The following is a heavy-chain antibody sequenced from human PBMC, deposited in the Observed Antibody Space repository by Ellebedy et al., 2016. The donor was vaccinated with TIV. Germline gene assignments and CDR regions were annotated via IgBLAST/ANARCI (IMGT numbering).Heavy chain of an antibody. CDR3: ATDGSYGDFRSPAHAFET. D-gene: IGHD4-17*01. CDR1: GFSFSSYW. V-gene: IGHV3-7*01. CDR2: INQDGSDK. J-gene: IGHJ3*02. Sequence: GGSLRLSCAASGFSFSSYWMAWVPQPPGKGLEWVANINQDGSDKYYVDSVKGRFTISRENTKSSLYLQMNSLRAEDTAVYYCATDGSYGDFRSPAHAFETWGQGTVVRVSS.